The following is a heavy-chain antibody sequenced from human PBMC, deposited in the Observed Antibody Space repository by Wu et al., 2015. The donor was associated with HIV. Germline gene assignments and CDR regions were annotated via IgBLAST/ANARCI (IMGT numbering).Heavy chain of an antibody. CDR3: ARGSRYCIGTSAPEPVHDV. J-gene: IGHJ6*04. CDR2: MNPNSGNT. D-gene: IGHD1-14*01. V-gene: IGHV1-8*02. CDR1: KYIFTNYD. Sequence: QVQLVQSGTEVKKPGASVKVSCKASKYIFTNYDVNWVRQATGQGLEWMGWMNPNSGNTGYGQKFQGRVTFTRNTSISTAYMELNGLTSDDTAVYYCARGSRYCIGTSAPEPVHDVWGKGTTVTVSS.